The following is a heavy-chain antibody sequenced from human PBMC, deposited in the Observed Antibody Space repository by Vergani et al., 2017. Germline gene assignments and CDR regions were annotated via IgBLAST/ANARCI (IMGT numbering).Heavy chain of an antibody. J-gene: IGHJ6*03. CDR3: VREGSYCGSTTCRNPSYVYYYHMDV. CDR1: GFIFRTYA. Sequence: QVQLVESGGGVVQPGRSLRLACTSSGFIFRTYAMHWVRQAPGKGLEWVAIIYYDGSKKYYADSVKGRFTISRDNSRNTLDLLMSSLRAEDTAIYYCVREGSYCGSTTCRNPSYVYYYHMDVWGEGTTVTVSS. CDR2: IYYDGSKK. D-gene: IGHD2-21*01. V-gene: IGHV3-33*01.